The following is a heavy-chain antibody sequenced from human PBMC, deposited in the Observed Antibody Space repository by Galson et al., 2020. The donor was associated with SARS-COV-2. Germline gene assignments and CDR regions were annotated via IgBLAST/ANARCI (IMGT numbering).Heavy chain of an antibody. CDR3: ARGRGRRYSSGWYGFDY. V-gene: IGHV4-34*01. CDR1: GGSFSGYY. D-gene: IGHD6-19*01. CDR2: INHSGST. J-gene: IGHJ4*02. Sequence: SETLSLTCAVYGGSFSGYYWSWIRQPPGKGLEWIGEINHSGSTNYNPSLKSRVTISVDTSKNQFSLKLSSVTAADTAVYYCARGRGRRYSSGWYGFDYWGQGTLVTVSS.